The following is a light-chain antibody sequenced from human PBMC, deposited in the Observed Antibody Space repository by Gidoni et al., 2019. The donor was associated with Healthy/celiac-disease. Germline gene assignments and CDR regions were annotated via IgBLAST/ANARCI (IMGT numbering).Light chain of an antibody. CDR2: LGS. CDR3: MQALQTTIT. V-gene: IGKV2-28*01. Sequence: DIVMTQSPLSLPVTPGEPASISCRSSQSLLHSNGYNYLYWYLQKPGQSLQLLIDLGSNRASGVPDRCSGSGSGTDFTLRISRVEAEDVGVYYCMQALQTTITFGQGTRLEIK. CDR1: QSLLHSNGYNY. J-gene: IGKJ5*01.